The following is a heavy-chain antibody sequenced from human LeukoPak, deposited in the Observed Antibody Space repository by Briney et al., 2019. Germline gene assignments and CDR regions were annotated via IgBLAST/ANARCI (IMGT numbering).Heavy chain of an antibody. Sequence: SETLSLTCAVYGGSFSGYYWSWIRQPPGKGLEWIGEINHSGSTDYNPSLKSRVTISVDTSKNQFSLKLSSVTAADTAVYYCARGRSSSRWGQGTLVTVSS. CDR3: ARGRSSSR. CDR2: INHSGST. J-gene: IGHJ4*02. CDR1: GGSFSGYY. D-gene: IGHD6-13*01. V-gene: IGHV4-34*01.